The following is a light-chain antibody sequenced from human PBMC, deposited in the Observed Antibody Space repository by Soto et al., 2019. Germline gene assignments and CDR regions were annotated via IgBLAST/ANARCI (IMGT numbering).Light chain of an antibody. V-gene: IGKV3-20*01. CDR3: QQYGSSPRT. J-gene: IGKJ1*01. CDR2: GAS. CDR1: QSVSSSY. Sequence: EIVLTQSPGTLSLSPGERATLSCRASQSVSSSYLAWYQQKPGKAPRLLIYGASSRATGIPDRFSGRGSGTDFTLTISRLEPVDFAVYYCQQYGSSPRTFGQGTKVEI.